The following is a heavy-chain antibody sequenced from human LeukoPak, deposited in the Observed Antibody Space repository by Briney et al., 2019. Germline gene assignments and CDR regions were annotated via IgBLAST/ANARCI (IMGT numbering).Heavy chain of an antibody. V-gene: IGHV5-10-1*01. Sequence: GESLRISCKGSGYSFTSYWISWVRQMPGKGLEWMGRIDPSESYTNYSPSFQGHVTISADKSISTAYLQWSSLKASDTAMYYCARRVKLGYCSSTSCFTLPDAFDIWGQGTMFTVSS. CDR1: GYSFTSYW. J-gene: IGHJ3*02. CDR2: IDPSESYT. CDR3: ARRVKLGYCSSTSCFTLPDAFDI. D-gene: IGHD2-2*02.